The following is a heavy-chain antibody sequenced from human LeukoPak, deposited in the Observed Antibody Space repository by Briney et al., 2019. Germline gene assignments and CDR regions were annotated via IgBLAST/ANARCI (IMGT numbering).Heavy chain of an antibody. CDR1: GYTFTSYG. J-gene: IGHJ4*02. CDR2: ISAYNGNT. Sequence: ASVKVSCKASGYTFTSYGISWVRQAPGQGLEWMGWISAYNGNTNYAQKLQGRVTMTTDTSTSTAYMELRSLRSDDTAVYYCARDLSHHDILTGYDYWGQGTLVTVSS. D-gene: IGHD3-9*01. V-gene: IGHV1-18*04. CDR3: ARDLSHHDILTGYDY.